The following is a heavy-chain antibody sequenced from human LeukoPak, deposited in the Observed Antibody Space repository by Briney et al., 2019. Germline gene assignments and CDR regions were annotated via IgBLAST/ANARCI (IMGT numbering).Heavy chain of an antibody. CDR1: GFTFSSYA. Sequence: GGSLRLSCAASGFTFSSYAMNWLRQAPGKGLEWIAFIRGRSDTTYYADSVQGRFTISRDNSKNTLYLQMNSLRGEDTAVYYCAKETLDYCSTTSCSGGYWGQGTLVTVSS. V-gene: IGHV3-48*01. D-gene: IGHD2-2*01. CDR3: AKETLDYCSTTSCSGGY. J-gene: IGHJ4*02. CDR2: IRGRSDTT.